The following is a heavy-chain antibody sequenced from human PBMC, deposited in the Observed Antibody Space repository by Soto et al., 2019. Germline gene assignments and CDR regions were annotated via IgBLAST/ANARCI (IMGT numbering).Heavy chain of an antibody. J-gene: IGHJ3*02. CDR1: GGTFSSYA. Sequence: SVKVSCKASGGTFSSYAISWVRQAPGQGLEWMGGIIPIFGTANYAQKFQGRVTITADESTSTAYMELSSLRSEDTAVYYCARDRPGGPDAFDIWGQGTMVTVSS. V-gene: IGHV1-69*13. CDR3: ARDRPGGPDAFDI. D-gene: IGHD3-10*01. CDR2: IIPIFGTA.